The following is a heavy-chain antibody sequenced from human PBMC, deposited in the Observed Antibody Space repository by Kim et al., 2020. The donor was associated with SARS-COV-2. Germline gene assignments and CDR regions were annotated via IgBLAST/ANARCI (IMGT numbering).Heavy chain of an antibody. J-gene: IGHJ1*01. CDR1: GFTFSSYW. V-gene: IGHV3-74*01. CDR2: INGDGSST. D-gene: IGHD2-21*02. CDR3: AKVGKVGTSEYLQH. Sequence: GGSLRLSCAASGFTFSSYWMHWVRQAPGKGLVWVSRINGDGSSTSYADSVKGRFTISRDNAKNTLYLQMNSLRAEDTAVYYCAKVGKVGTSEYLQHLGQGTPVTVSS.